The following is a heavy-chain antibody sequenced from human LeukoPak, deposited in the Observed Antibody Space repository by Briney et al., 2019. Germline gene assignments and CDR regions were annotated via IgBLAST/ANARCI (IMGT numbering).Heavy chain of an antibody. J-gene: IGHJ6*02. CDR1: GGSISSSNW. CDR2: IYHSGST. Sequence: PSETLSLTCAVSGGSISSSNWWSWVRQPPGKGLEWIGEIYHSGSTNYNPSLKSRVTISVDKSKNQFSLKLSSVTAADTAVYYCARDKTSSGWYGEGMDVWGQGTTVTVSS. V-gene: IGHV4-4*02. D-gene: IGHD6-19*01. CDR3: ARDKTSSGWYGEGMDV.